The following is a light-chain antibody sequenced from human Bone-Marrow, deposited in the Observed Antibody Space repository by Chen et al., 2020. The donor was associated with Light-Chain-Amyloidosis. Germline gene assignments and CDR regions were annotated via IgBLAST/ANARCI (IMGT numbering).Light chain of an antibody. CDR3: SSFTSSSSYV. V-gene: IGLV2-14*01. CDR2: AVS. Sequence: QSALTQPASVSGSPGQSLTISCTGTSGDVGTYNYVSWYQQQPGKAPKVMIYAVSNRPSGVSNRFSGSKSGNTASLTISGLQAEDEADYYCSSFTSSSSYVFGPGTKVTVL. CDR1: SGDVGTYNY. J-gene: IGLJ1*01.